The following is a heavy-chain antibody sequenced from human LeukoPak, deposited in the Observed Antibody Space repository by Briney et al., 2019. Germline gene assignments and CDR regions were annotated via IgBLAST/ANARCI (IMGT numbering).Heavy chain of an antibody. CDR3: ARDCHYCDSSGYYHPDYYYYYGMDV. D-gene: IGHD3-22*01. J-gene: IGHJ6*02. V-gene: IGHV3-7*01. CDR1: GFTFSSYW. Sequence: GGSLRLSCAASGFTFSSYWMSWVRQAPGKGLEWVANIKQDGSEKYYVDSVKGRFTISRDNAKNSLYLQMNSLRAEDTAVYYCARDCHYCDSSGYYHPDYYYYYGMDVWGQGTTVTVSS. CDR2: IKQDGSEK.